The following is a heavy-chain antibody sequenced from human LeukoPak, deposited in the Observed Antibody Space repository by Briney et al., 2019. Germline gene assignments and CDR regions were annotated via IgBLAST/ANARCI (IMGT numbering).Heavy chain of an antibody. CDR3: ARLENGLSIWGDYYYYMDV. J-gene: IGHJ6*03. CDR2: IYTSGST. CDR1: GGSISSYY. Sequence: SETLSLTCTVSGGSISSYYWSWIRQPPGKGLEWIGYIYTSGSTNYNPSLKSRVTISVDTSKNQFSLRLSSVTAADTAVYYCARLENGLSIWGDYYYYMDVWGKGTTVTVSS. D-gene: IGHD3-16*01. V-gene: IGHV4-4*09.